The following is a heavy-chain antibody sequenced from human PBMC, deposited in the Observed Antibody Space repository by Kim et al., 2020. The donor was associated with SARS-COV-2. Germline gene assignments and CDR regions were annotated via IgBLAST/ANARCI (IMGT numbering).Heavy chain of an antibody. D-gene: IGHD3-3*01. Sequence: SETLSLTCTVSGGSISSYYWSWIRQPPGKGLEWIGYIYYSGSTNYNPSLKSRVTISVDTSKNQFSLKLSSVTAADTAVYYCARYDFWSGHSFPWGQGTLVTVSS. CDR2: IYYSGST. CDR1: GGSISSYY. V-gene: IGHV4-59*13. J-gene: IGHJ5*02. CDR3: ARYDFWSGHSFP.